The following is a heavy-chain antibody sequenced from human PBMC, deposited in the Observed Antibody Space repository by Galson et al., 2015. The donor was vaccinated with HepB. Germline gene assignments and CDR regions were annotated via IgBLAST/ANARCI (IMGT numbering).Heavy chain of an antibody. J-gene: IGHJ5*02. Sequence: SVKVSCKASGYTFTGYYMHWVRQAPGQGLEWMGRINPNSGGTNYAQKFQGRVTMTRDTSISTAYMELSRLRSDDTALYYCAREDTVTRPYSWFAPWGQGTLITVSS. V-gene: IGHV1-2*06. D-gene: IGHD4-17*01. CDR2: INPNSGGT. CDR3: AREDTVTRPYSWFAP. CDR1: GYTFTGYY.